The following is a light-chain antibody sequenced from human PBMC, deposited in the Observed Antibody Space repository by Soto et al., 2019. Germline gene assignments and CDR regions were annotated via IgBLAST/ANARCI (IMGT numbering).Light chain of an antibody. CDR1: QRISSW. Sequence: DIQMTQSPSTLSASVGDSVTITCRASQRISSWLAWYQQRPGKAPKVLIYDASSLQGRVPSRFSGSGSGTEFTLTISSLQPDDFATYYCQQYNIYPWTFGQGTEVEIK. J-gene: IGKJ1*01. CDR3: QQYNIYPWT. CDR2: DAS. V-gene: IGKV1-5*01.